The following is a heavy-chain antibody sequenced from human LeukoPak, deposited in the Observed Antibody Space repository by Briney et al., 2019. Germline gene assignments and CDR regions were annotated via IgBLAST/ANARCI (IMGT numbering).Heavy chain of an antibody. Sequence: GGSLRLSCAASGFTFSSYWMSWVRQAPGKRLEWVANIKQDGSEKYYVDSVKGRFTISRDNSNYMLFLHMNNLRAEDTAIYYCAKQPYNYYYLDVWGKGTAVTVSS. CDR1: GFTFSSYW. CDR2: IKQDGSEK. D-gene: IGHD2-21*01. V-gene: IGHV3-7*03. J-gene: IGHJ6*03. CDR3: AKQPYNYYYLDV.